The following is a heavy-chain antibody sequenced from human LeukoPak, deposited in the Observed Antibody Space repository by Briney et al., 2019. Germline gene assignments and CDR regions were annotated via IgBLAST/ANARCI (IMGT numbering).Heavy chain of an antibody. Sequence: GGSLRLSCAASGFTFSNYWMSWVRQAPGRGLEWVANIKQDGSEKYYVDSVKGRFTISRDNAKNSLYLQMNSLRAGDTTIYYCARYGLGSYYELDYWGQGTLVTVSS. J-gene: IGHJ4*02. V-gene: IGHV3-7*01. CDR1: GFTFSNYW. CDR3: ARYGLGSYYELDY. D-gene: IGHD3-10*01. CDR2: IKQDGSEK.